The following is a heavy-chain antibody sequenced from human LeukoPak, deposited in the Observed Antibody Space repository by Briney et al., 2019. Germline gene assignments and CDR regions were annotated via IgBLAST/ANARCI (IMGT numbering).Heavy chain of an antibody. Sequence: SETLSLTCTVSGDSISSSYWSWIRQPPGKGLEWIGYVYYTVSSYYNPSLKSRATTSIDMSKNQFSLKLTSMTAADTAVYYCAGYGSGSYYKAFDFWGQGILVTVSS. CDR3: AGYGSGSYYKAFDF. CDR2: VYYTVSS. J-gene: IGHJ4*02. D-gene: IGHD3-10*01. CDR1: GDSISSSY. V-gene: IGHV4-59*01.